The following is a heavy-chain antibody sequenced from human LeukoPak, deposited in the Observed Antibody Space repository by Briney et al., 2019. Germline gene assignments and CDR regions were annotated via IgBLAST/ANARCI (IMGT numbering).Heavy chain of an antibody. V-gene: IGHV4-39*01. Sequence: SETLSLTCTVSGGSISSSDYYWGWLRQPPGKGLEWIGSIYYRRSTYYNPSLKSRVTISVDTSKTQFSLKLSSVTAAATAVYYCARQYSSTWSSMHFDYWGQGTLVTVSS. CDR2: IYYRRST. J-gene: IGHJ4*02. CDR3: ARQYSSTWSSMHFDY. CDR1: GGSISSSDYY. D-gene: IGHD6-13*01.